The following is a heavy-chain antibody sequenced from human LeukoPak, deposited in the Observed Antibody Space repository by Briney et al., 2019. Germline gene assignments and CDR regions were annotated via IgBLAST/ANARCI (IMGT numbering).Heavy chain of an antibody. CDR1: GFTFSSYW. J-gene: IGHJ5*02. CDR2: IKQDGSEK. V-gene: IGHV3-7*01. CDR3: VRDVLYYYGAERLFWFDP. D-gene: IGHD3-10*01. Sequence: GGSLRLSCAASGFTFSSYWMSWVRQAPGKGLEWVANIKQDGSEKYYVDSVKGRFTISRDKSKSTLYLQMNSLRAEDTAVYYCVRDVLYYYGAERLFWFDPWGQGTLVTVSS.